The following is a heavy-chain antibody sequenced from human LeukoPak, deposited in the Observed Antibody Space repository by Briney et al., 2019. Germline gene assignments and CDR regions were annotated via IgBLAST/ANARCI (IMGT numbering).Heavy chain of an antibody. CDR3: AKDGSWSCTD. J-gene: IGHJ4*02. CDR2: IAHHGSNK. V-gene: IGHV3-30*02. CDR1: GFSFSISA. D-gene: IGHD2-8*02. Sequence: GGSLRLSCAASGFSFSISAMHWVRQGPGKGLEWVTYIAHHGSNKYYADSVKGRFTISRDNSKRMLYLQMDSLRADDTALYYCAKDGSWSCTDWGQGTLVTVSS.